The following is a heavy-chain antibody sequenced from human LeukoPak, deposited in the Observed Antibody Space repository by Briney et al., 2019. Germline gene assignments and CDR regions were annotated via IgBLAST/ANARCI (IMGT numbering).Heavy chain of an antibody. Sequence: GGSLRLSCAASGFTFSNHWMSWVRQAPGKGLEWVASIKQDGSEQYYADSVKGRFTISRDNAKTSMHLEMNSLRVQDTAVYYCTRDRALYCGGDCYTGYFDYWGQGTLVTVSS. CDR1: GFTFSNHW. CDR3: TRDRALYCGGDCYTGYFDY. D-gene: IGHD2-21*02. V-gene: IGHV3-7*03. CDR2: IKQDGSEQ. J-gene: IGHJ4*02.